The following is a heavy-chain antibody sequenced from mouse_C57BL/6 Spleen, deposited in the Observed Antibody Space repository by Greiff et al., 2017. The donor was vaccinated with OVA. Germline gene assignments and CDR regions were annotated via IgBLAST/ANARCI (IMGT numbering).Heavy chain of an antibody. J-gene: IGHJ2*01. Sequence: EVMLVESGGGLVKPGGSLKLSCAASGFTFSDYGMHWVRQAPEKGLEWVAYISSGSSTIYYADTVKGRFTISRDNAKNTLFLQITSLGSEDTAMYYCARRDYGSSLDYWGQGTTLTVSS. CDR1: GFTFSDYG. CDR3: ARRDYGSSLDY. V-gene: IGHV5-17*01. CDR2: ISSGSSTI. D-gene: IGHD1-1*01.